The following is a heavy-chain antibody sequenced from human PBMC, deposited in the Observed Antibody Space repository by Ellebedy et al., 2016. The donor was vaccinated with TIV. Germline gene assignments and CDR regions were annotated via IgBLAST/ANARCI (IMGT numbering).Heavy chain of an antibody. CDR3: ARGGGSFSDY. J-gene: IGHJ4*02. Sequence: SETLSLTCAVSGGSISSGGYSWSWIRQPPGKGLEWIGYIYHSGSTYYNPSLKSRVTISVDTSKNQFSLKLNSVTAADTAVYYCARGGGSFSDYWGQGTLVTVSS. D-gene: IGHD2-15*01. CDR1: GGSISSGGYS. V-gene: IGHV4-30-2*01. CDR2: IYHSGST.